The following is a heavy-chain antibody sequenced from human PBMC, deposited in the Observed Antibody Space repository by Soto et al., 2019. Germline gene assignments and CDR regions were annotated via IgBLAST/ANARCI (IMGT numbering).Heavy chain of an antibody. Sequence: PGGSLRLSCAASGVSFGASWMAGGRQAPGKGLEWVADIKQDGSEKNYVDSAKGQVTTSRDNAKNSLYLQMNSLRAEDTAVYYCARDPYYEAIDYSGLGTLVTVSS. CDR2: IKQDGSEK. D-gene: IGHD3-22*01. J-gene: IGHJ4*02. CDR3: ARDPYYEAIDY. V-gene: IGHV3-7*01. CDR1: GVSFGASW.